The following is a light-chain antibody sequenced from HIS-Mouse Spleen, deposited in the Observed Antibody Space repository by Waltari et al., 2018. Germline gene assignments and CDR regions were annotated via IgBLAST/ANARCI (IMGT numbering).Light chain of an antibody. CDR1: SSDVGGYNY. CDR3: SSYAGSNNLV. CDR2: ELS. Sequence: QSALTQPPSASGSPGQSVTISCTGTSSDVGGYNYVSWYQQHPGQAPKLMIYELSKRPSGVPDRFSGSKSRNTASLTVSGLQAEDEADYYCSSYAGSNNLVFGGGTKLTVL. V-gene: IGLV2-8*01. J-gene: IGLJ2*01.